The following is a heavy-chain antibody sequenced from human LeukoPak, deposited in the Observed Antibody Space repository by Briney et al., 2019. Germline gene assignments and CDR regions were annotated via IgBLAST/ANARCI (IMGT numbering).Heavy chain of an antibody. CDR2: IRSKANSYAT. V-gene: IGHV3-73*01. CDR1: GFTFSGSA. D-gene: IGHD5-12*01. J-gene: IGHJ4*02. Sequence: GGSLRLSCAASGFTFSGSAMHWVRQASGKGLEWVGRIRSKANSYATAYAASVKGRFTISRDDSKNTAYLQMNSLKTEDTAVYYWSRGGYSGYDYGYWGQGTLVTVSS. CDR3: SRGGYSGYDYGY.